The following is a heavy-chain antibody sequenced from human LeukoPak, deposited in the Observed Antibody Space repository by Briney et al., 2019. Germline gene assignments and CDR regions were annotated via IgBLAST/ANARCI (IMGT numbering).Heavy chain of an antibody. CDR1: GFTFSSYA. V-gene: IGHV3-23*01. D-gene: IGHD4-11*01. Sequence: GGSLRLSCAASGFTFSSYAMSWVRQAPGKGLEWVSAISGSGGSTYYADSVKGRFTISRDNSKNTQYLQMNSLRAEDTAVYYCAKAESKTTAYFDYWGQGTLVTVSS. CDR3: AKAESKTTAYFDY. J-gene: IGHJ4*02. CDR2: ISGSGGST.